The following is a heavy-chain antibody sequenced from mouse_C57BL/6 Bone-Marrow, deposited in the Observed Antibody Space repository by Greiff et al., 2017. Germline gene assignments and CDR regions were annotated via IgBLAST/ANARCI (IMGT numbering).Heavy chain of an antibody. CDR3: ARSDGSSFWYFDV. J-gene: IGHJ1*03. CDR1: GYAFTNYL. V-gene: IGHV1-54*01. Sequence: QVQLQQSGAELVRPGTSVKVSCKASGYAFTNYLIEWVKQRPGQGLEWIGVINPGSGGTNYNEKFKGKATLTADKSSSTAYMQRSSLTSEDSAVYFCARSDGSSFWYFDVWGTGTTVTVSS. CDR2: INPGSGGT. D-gene: IGHD1-1*01.